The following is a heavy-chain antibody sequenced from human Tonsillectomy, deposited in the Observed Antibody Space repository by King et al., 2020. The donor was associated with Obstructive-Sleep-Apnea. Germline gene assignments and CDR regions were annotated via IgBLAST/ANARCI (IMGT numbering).Heavy chain of an antibody. V-gene: IGHV3-9*01. Sequence: VQLVESGGGLVQPGRSLRLSCAASGFMFDDYAMHWVRQAPGKGLEWVSGISWNSGDIGYVDSVKGRFTISRDNAKNSLYLQMNSLRAEDTALYYCAKDLQNRIAAAGTPYYYYFYGMDVWGQGTTVTVSS. J-gene: IGHJ6*01. CDR1: GFMFDDYA. CDR3: AKDLQNRIAAAGTPYYYYFYGMDV. CDR2: ISWNSGDI. D-gene: IGHD6-13*01.